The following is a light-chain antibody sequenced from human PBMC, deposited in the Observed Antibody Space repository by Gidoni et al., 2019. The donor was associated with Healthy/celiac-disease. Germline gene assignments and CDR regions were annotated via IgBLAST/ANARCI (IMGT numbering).Light chain of an antibody. CDR1: QGISSY. V-gene: IGKV1-8*01. J-gene: IGKJ1*01. CDR3: QQYYSYPWT. Sequence: IRMTQSPSSFSASTGDRVTITCRASQGISSYLAWYQQKPGKAPKLLIYAASTLQSGVPARFSGSGSGTDFTLTISCLQSEDFATYYCQQYYSYPWTFGQGTKVEIK. CDR2: AAS.